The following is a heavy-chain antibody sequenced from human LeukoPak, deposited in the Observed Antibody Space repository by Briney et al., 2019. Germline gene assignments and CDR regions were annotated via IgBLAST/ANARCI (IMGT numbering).Heavy chain of an antibody. CDR1: GGSFSGAY. J-gene: IGHJ5*02. CDR2: IYYSGGT. CDR3: ARYSGTTPFDP. Sequence: PSETLSLSCVVSGGSFSGAYWSWVRQTPGKGLEWIGHIYYSGGTNYNPSLKSRVTISVDTSKNQFSLKLSSVTAADTAVYYCARYSGTTPFDPWGQGTLVTVSS. V-gene: IGHV4-59*08. D-gene: IGHD1-1*01.